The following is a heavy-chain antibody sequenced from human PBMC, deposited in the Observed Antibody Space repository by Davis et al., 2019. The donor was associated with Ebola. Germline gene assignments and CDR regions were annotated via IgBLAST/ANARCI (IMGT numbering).Heavy chain of an antibody. CDR2: INPSGGST. Sequence: ASVKVSCMASGYTFTSYYMHWVRQAPGQGLEWMGIINPSGGSTTYAQKFQGRVTMTRDTSTSTVYMELSSLRSEDTAVYYCARTGRGWECSDYWGQGTLVTVSS. V-gene: IGHV1-46*01. D-gene: IGHD1-26*01. J-gene: IGHJ4*02. CDR3: ARTGRGWECSDY. CDR1: GYTFTSYY.